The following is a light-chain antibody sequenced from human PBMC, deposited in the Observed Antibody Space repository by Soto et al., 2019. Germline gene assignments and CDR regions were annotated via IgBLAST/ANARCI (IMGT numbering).Light chain of an antibody. CDR1: QSVSSN. CDR3: QQYSNWPSWM. Sequence: EIVMTQSPATLSVSPGERATVSCRASQSVSSNLAWYQQKPGQVPRLLIYGASTRATGIPARFSGSGSGTEFTLTISSLQSEDFAVYYCQQYSNWPSWMFGQGTKVDI. CDR2: GAS. J-gene: IGKJ1*01. V-gene: IGKV3-15*01.